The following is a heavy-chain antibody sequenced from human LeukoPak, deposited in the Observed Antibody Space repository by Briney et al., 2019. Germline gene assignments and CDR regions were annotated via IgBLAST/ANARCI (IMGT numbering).Heavy chain of an antibody. CDR1: GFTFRTYW. J-gene: IGHJ5*01. CDR3: SRGDDFPGDS. V-gene: IGHV3-7*04. D-gene: IGHD2/OR15-2a*01. Sequence: HPGXSLRLSCAASGFTFRTYWMSWVSQAPGKGVDCLANIHPHLIPKYHVDSVTRLFTIFRDNPRHLLYLQMSSLRADDTAVYYCSRGDDFPGDSWGQGTLVTVSS. CDR2: IHPHLIPK.